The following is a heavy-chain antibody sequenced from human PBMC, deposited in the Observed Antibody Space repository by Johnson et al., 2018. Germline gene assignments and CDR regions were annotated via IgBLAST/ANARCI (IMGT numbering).Heavy chain of an antibody. V-gene: IGHV3-48*01. CDR1: GFTFSSST. J-gene: IGHJ3*02. Sequence: VQLVESGGGLVQPGGSLRLSCAASGFTFSSSTMNWVRQAPGKGLEWVAYVSSSSSPIYYADSVKARFTISRDNARNSLYLQMNSLRAEDTAVYYCARERKFNGWYSALGIWVQGTLVTVSS. CDR3: ARERKFNGWYSALGI. CDR2: VSSSSSPI. D-gene: IGHD6-19*01.